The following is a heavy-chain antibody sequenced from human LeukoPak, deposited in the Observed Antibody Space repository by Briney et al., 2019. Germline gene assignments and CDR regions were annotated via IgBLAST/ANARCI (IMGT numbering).Heavy chain of an antibody. CDR1: GFTFSSYG. Sequence: GGSLRLSCAASGFTFSSYGMHWVRQAPGKGLEWVAVISYDGSNKYYADSVKGRFTVSRDNSKNTLYLEMNSLRPEDTAVYYCAKGLYSSSPVFDFWGQGTLVTVSS. D-gene: IGHD6-6*01. V-gene: IGHV3-30*18. J-gene: IGHJ4*02. CDR2: ISYDGSNK. CDR3: AKGLYSSSPVFDF.